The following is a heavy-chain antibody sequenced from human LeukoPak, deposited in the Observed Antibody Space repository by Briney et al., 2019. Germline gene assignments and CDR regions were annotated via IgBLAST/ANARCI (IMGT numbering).Heavy chain of an antibody. Sequence: GGSLRLSCAASGFTVSSHFMSRVRQAPGKGLEWVSVLYDDGTTKYPDSVKGRFTISRDNSKNTLYLQMNSLRTEDTAGYYCVRDYYDSSGYYGVDYWGQGTLVTVSS. V-gene: IGHV3-53*01. D-gene: IGHD3-22*01. J-gene: IGHJ4*02. CDR2: LYDDGTT. CDR3: VRDYYDSSGYYGVDY. CDR1: GFTVSSHF.